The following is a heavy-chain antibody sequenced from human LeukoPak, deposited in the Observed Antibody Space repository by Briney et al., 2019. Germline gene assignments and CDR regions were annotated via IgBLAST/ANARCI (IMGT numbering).Heavy chain of an antibody. Sequence: ASVKVSCKASGVTFSSYAISWVRQAPGQGLEWMGGIIPIFGTANYAQKFQGRVTITADESTSTAYMELSSLRSEDTAVYYCARGPYYYYGMDVWGQGTTVTVSS. CDR2: IIPIFGTA. CDR1: GVTFSSYA. CDR3: ARGPYYYYGMDV. V-gene: IGHV1-69*13. J-gene: IGHJ6*02.